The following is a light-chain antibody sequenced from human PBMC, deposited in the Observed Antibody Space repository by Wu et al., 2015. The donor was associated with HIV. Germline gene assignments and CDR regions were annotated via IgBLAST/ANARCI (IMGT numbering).Light chain of an antibody. CDR2: GAS. J-gene: IGKJ2*01. CDR3: YQYYNYPRA. V-gene: IGKV1-8*01. CDR1: QDISDS. Sequence: AVRMTQSPSSLSASTGDNVTITCRASQDISDSLAWYQQKPGKAPKLLISGASTVQSGVPSRFSGSGSGARFTLTIKCLQSEDFATYYCYQYYNYPRAFGQGTKLEI.